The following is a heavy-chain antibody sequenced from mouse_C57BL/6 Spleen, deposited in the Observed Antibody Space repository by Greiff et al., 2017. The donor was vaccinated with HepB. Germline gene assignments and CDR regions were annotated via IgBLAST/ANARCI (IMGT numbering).Heavy chain of an antibody. J-gene: IGHJ3*01. CDR1: GFTFSDYG. CDR2: ISSGSSTI. D-gene: IGHD1-1*01. CDR3: ARDYGSPWFAY. V-gene: IGHV5-17*01. Sequence: EVKLVESGGGLVKPGGSLKLSCAASGFTFSDYGMHWVRQAPEKGLEWVAYISSGSSTIYYADTVKGRFTISRDNAKHTLFLQMTSLRSEDTAMYYCARDYGSPWFAYWGQGTLVTVSA.